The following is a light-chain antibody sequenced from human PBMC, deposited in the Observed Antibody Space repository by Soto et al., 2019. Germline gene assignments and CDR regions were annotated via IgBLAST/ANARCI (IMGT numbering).Light chain of an antibody. CDR3: QQYNSYWT. Sequence: DIQLTQSPSTVSASVGDRVTITCRASQSISSWLAWYQQKPGKAPKLLIYDASTLESGVPSRFSGSGSGTEFTLTISSLKPDDFATYYCQQYNSYWTFGQGTKLDIK. CDR2: DAS. CDR1: QSISSW. V-gene: IGKV1-5*01. J-gene: IGKJ1*01.